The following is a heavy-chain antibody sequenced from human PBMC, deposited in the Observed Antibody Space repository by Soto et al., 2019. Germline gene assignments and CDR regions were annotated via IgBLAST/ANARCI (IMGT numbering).Heavy chain of an antibody. Sequence: QVQLVESGGGVVQPGRSLRLSCAASGFTFSSHGMHWVRQAPGKGLEWVAVISYDGSNKYYADSVKGRFTISRDNSKNTLYLQMNSLRAEDTAVYYCAKGDDCGGDCYPTSHWGQGTLVTVSS. CDR2: ISYDGSNK. CDR3: AKGDDCGGDCYPTSH. D-gene: IGHD2-21*02. CDR1: GFTFSSHG. V-gene: IGHV3-30*18. J-gene: IGHJ4*02.